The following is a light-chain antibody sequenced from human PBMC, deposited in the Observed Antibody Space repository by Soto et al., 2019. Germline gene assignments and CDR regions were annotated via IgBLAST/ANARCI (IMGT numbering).Light chain of an antibody. J-gene: IGLJ3*02. V-gene: IGLV2-8*01. CDR3: SSFAGRNNLGV. Sequence: QSALTQPPSASGSPGQSVTISCTGTSSDVGGYNYVSWYQQHPGKAPKLMIYEVNKRPSGVPDRFSGSKSGNTASLTVSGLQAEDDADYYCSSFAGRNNLGVFGGGTKVTVL. CDR2: EVN. CDR1: SSDVGGYNY.